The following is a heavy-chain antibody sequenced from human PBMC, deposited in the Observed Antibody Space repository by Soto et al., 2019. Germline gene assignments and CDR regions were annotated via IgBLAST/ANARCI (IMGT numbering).Heavy chain of an antibody. CDR2: ISAYNGNT. CDR1: GYSLTNYG. J-gene: IGHJ6*03. D-gene: IGHD6-19*01. CDR3: ARDRGVAPPVAGNTHYYYYMDV. V-gene: IGHV1-18*01. Sequence: QDRLVQSGVEVKKPGASVRVSCKASGYSLTNYGITWVRQAPGQGFEWMGWISAYNGNTNYAQKFQGRVTLTTDASTSTAYLELRSLTSDDTAVYYCARDRGVAPPVAGNTHYYYYMDVWGKGTTVTVSS.